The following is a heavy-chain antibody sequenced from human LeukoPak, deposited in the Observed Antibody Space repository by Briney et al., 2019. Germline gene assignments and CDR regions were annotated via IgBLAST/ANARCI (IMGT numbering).Heavy chain of an antibody. Sequence: GGSLRLSCAASGFTVSSNYMSWVRQAPGKGLEWVSVIYSGGSTYYADSVRGRFTISRDNSKDTLYLQMNRLRAEDTAVYYCAKPARTDYADYWGQGTLVTVSS. CDR3: AKPARTDYADY. D-gene: IGHD1-14*01. CDR2: IYSGGST. V-gene: IGHV3-53*01. CDR1: GFTVSSNY. J-gene: IGHJ4*02.